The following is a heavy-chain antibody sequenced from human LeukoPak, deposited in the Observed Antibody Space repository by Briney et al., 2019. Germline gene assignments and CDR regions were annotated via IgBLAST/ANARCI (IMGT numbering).Heavy chain of an antibody. Sequence: GGSLILSCAAPGFTLSNYWMHCVRQAPGKGLVWVSRINSDGSLTSHADSVKGRFNITRDNAKSTLYLQMNSVRRDDTAVDYCARGPQRGAAANYYGMDVWGQGTMVTVSS. CDR2: INSDGSLT. J-gene: IGHJ6*02. D-gene: IGHD2-2*01. V-gene: IGHV3-74*01. CDR3: ARGPQRGAAANYYGMDV. CDR1: GFTLSNYW.